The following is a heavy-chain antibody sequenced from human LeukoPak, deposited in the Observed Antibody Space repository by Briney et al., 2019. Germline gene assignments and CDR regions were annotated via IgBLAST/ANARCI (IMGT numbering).Heavy chain of an antibody. V-gene: IGHV4-61*05. D-gene: IGHD6-13*01. CDR2: IYYSGST. CDR3: ARTNIGPAGSWFDP. CDR1: GGSISSSSYY. J-gene: IGHJ5*02. Sequence: SETLSLTCTVSGGSISSSSYYWSWIRQPPGKGLEWIGYIYYSGSTNYNPSLKSRVTISVDTSKKQLSLQLSSVTAADTAVYYCARTNIGPAGSWFDPWGQGTLVTVSS.